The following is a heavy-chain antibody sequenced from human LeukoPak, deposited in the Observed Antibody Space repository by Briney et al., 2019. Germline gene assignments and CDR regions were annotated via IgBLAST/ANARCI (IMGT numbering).Heavy chain of an antibody. CDR2: IHHSGTT. Sequence: SETLSLTCAVYGGYFSDSYWTWIRQRPGKGLEWIGEIHHSGTTHFQPSLQSRVSISVDTAKNQFFLRVASMTAADTALYYCARGRKVSGVRRINWARHENYFFYYIDVWGKGTSVSVSS. CDR1: GGYFSDSY. CDR3: ARGRKVSGVRRINWARHENYFFYYIDV. D-gene: IGHD1-14*01. J-gene: IGHJ6*03. V-gene: IGHV4-34*01.